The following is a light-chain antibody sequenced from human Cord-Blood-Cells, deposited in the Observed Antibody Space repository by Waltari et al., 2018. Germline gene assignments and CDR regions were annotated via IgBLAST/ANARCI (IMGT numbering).Light chain of an antibody. V-gene: IGKV1-8*01. CDR1: QGIRRY. CDR3: QQYYSYPYT. CDR2: AAS. J-gene: IGKJ2*01. Sequence: ALRMTQSPSSFSASTGDSVTITCRASQGIRRYLAWYQQKPGKAPKLLIYAASTLQSGVPSRFSGSGSGTDFTLTISCLQSEDFATYYCQQYYSYPYTFGQGTKLEIK.